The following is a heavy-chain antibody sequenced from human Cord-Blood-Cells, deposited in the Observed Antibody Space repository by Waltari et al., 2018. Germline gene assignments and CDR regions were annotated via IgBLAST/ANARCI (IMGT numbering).Heavy chain of an antibody. Sequence: EVQLLESGGGLVQPGVSLRLSCAASGFTFSSYAMSWVRQAPGKGLEWVSAISGSGGSTYYADSVKGRFTISRDNSKNTLYLQMNRLRAEDTAVYYCAKDVMKRGTFDYWGQGTLVTVSS. J-gene: IGHJ4*02. V-gene: IGHV3-23*01. D-gene: IGHD1-1*01. CDR2: ISGSGGST. CDR1: GFTFSSYA. CDR3: AKDVMKRGTFDY.